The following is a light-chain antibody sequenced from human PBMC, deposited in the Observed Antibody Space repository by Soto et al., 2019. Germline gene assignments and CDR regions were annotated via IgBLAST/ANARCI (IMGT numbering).Light chain of an antibody. J-gene: IGLJ3*02. CDR2: RNN. CDR3: AAWDDSLSGRV. Sequence: QSVLTQPPSVSEAPRQRVTISCSGSSSNIGSNYVYWYQQLPGTAPKLLIYRNNQRPSGVPDRFSGSKSGTSASLAISGLRSEDEADYYCAAWDDSLSGRVFGGGTKLTVL. V-gene: IGLV1-47*01. CDR1: SSNIGSNY.